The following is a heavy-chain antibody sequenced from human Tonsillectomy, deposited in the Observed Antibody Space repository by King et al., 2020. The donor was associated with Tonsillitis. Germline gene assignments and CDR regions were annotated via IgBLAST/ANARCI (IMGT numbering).Heavy chain of an antibody. D-gene: IGHD5-18*01. CDR1: GFIFSSYA. CDR3: ARPGYSYDNYNAMDV. Sequence: VQLVESGGGVVQPGRSLRLSCAASGFIFSSYAMNLVRQAPGKGLEWVGVTSYDGSNKHYAESVKGRFTISRDNYKNTLYLQMNSLRAEDTAVYYCARPGYSYDNYNAMDVWGQGTTFTVSS. J-gene: IGHJ6*02. V-gene: IGHV3-30-3*01. CDR2: TSYDGSNK.